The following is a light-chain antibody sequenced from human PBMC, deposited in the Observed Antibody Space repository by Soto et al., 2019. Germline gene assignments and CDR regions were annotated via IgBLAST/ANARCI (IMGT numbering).Light chain of an antibody. CDR3: SSYTSSSTPHYV. CDR1: SSDVGGYNY. J-gene: IGLJ1*01. Sequence: QSALTQPASVSGSPGQSITISCTGTSSDVGGYNYVSWYQQHPGKAPKLMMYEVSNRPSGVSNRFSGSKSGNTASLTISGLQAEDDADYYCSSYTSSSTPHYVFGTGTKVTVL. V-gene: IGLV2-14*01. CDR2: EVS.